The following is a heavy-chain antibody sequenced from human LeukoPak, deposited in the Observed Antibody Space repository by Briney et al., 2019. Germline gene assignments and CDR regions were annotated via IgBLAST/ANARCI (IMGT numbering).Heavy chain of an antibody. V-gene: IGHV5-51*01. CDR2: IYPGDSDT. D-gene: IGHD2-8*01. Sequence: GESLKISCKGSGYSFSDYWIGWVRQMPGKGLEWMGLIYPGDSDTAYSPSFQGQVTFSADKSISTAYLQWSSLKASDTALYFCARRVSYDSRTYRHLDSWGQGTLVTVSS. J-gene: IGHJ4*02. CDR3: ARRVSYDSRTYRHLDS. CDR1: GYSFSDYW.